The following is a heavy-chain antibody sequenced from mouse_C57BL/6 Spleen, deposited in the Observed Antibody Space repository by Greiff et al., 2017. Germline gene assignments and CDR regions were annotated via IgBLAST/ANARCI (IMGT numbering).Heavy chain of an antibody. J-gene: IGHJ4*01. CDR1: GYTFTSYW. CDR3: ARTGLLYAMDY. D-gene: IGHD2-10*01. V-gene: IGHV1-50*01. CDR2: IDPSDSYT. Sequence: VQLQQPGAELVKPGASVKLSCKASGYTFTSYWMQWVKQRPGQGLEWIGEIDPSDSYTNYNQTFKGKATLTVDTSSSTAYMQLSSLTSEDSAVYYCARTGLLYAMDYWGQGTSVTVSS.